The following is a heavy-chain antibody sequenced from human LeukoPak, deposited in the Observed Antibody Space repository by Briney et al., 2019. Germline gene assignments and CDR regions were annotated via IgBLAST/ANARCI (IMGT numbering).Heavy chain of an antibody. CDR3: TMVFARYSGSYCNY. CDR1: GFSFGDYA. CDR2: IRSKAYGGTT. V-gene: IGHV3-49*03. Sequence: GGSLRLSCTASGFSFGDYAMSWLRQAPGKGLEWVGFIRSKAYGGTTEYAASVKGRFTISRDDSKSIAYLQMNSLKTEDTAVYFWTMVFARYSGSYCNYWGQGTLVTVSS. J-gene: IGHJ4*02. D-gene: IGHD1-26*01.